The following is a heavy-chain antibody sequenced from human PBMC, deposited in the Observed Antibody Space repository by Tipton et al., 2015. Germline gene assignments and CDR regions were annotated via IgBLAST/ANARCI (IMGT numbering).Heavy chain of an antibody. V-gene: IGHV3-9*01. CDR1: GFTFDDYA. D-gene: IGHD2-21*02. CDR2: ISWNGGSI. CDR3: AKVRPYCGGDCSPNDAFDI. J-gene: IGHJ3*02. Sequence: SLRLSCAASGFTFDDYAMHWVRQAPGKGLEWVSGISWNGGSIGYADSVEGRFTISRDNAKNSLYLQMNSLRAEDTAIYYCAKVRPYCGGDCSPNDAFDIWGQGTMVTVSS.